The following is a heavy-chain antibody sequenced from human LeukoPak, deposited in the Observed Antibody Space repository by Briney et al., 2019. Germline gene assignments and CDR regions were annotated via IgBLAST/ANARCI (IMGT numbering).Heavy chain of an antibody. Sequence: GGSLRLSCAASGFTFSSYEMHWVRQAPGKGLEWISYISSSGSSIYYADSVKGRFTISRDNGKNSLYLQMNSLRAEDTAVYYCARVHYNTAMVDTDYWGQGTLVTASS. CDR2: ISSSGSSI. J-gene: IGHJ4*02. CDR3: ARVHYNTAMVDTDY. D-gene: IGHD5-18*01. V-gene: IGHV3-48*03. CDR1: GFTFSSYE.